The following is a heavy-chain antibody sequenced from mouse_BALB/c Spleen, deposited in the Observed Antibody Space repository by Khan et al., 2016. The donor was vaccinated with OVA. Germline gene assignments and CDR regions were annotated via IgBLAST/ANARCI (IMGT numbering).Heavy chain of an antibody. CDR2: ISYSGST. V-gene: IGHV3-2*02. CDR1: GYSITSNYA. J-gene: IGHJ4*01. D-gene: IGHD1-1*01. Sequence: EVQLQESGPGLVKPSQSLSLTCTVTGYSITSNYAWSWIRQFPGNKLAWMGYISYSGSTNYNPSLKSRISVTRDKSENQFFLQLNSVTTEDTATYYCARQNYYGYSLDYWGQGTSVTVSS. CDR3: ARQNYYGYSLDY.